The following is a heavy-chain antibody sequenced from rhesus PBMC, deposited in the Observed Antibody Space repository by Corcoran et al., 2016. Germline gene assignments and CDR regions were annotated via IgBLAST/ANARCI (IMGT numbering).Heavy chain of an antibody. V-gene: IGHV5-20*01. J-gene: IGHJ6*01. Sequence: EVQLVQSGAEVKRPGESLKISCKTSGYSFTSYWISWVRQMPGKSLEWMGAIDPSDSDTTYNPSFQGQVTISADKSISTAYLQWSRLKASDTATYYCAKDGNSKFGLVMVGLDSWGQGVVVTVSS. D-gene: IGHD3-3*01. CDR2: IDPSDSDT. CDR1: GYSFTSYW. CDR3: AKDGNSKFGLVMVGLDS.